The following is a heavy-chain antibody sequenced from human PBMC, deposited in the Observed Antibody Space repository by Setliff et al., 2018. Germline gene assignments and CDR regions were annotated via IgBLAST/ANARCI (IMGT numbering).Heavy chain of an antibody. J-gene: IGHJ1*01. V-gene: IGHV3-23*03. D-gene: IGHD2-15*01. CDR3: ARASLGKFGSAVEYFHH. Sequence: GALRLSCAASGFPVRSYVMTWVRQAPGKGLELVSMIYNGGSGTYYIDSVKGRFTISRDNAKNTLYLQMNSLRADDTAVYYCARASLGKFGSAVEYFHHWGQGTLVTVSS. CDR2: IYNGGSGT. CDR1: GFPVRSYV.